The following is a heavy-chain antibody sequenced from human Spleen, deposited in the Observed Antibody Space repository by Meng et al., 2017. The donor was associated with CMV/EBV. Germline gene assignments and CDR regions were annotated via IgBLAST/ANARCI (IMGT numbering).Heavy chain of an antibody. CDR3: ARGGCSGGSCYPNWLDP. D-gene: IGHD2-15*01. CDR1: TFNSYY. CDR2: INPSGGST. Sequence: TFNSYYMHWVRQAPGQGLEWMGIINPSGGSTSYAQKFQGRVTMTRDTSTSTVYMELSSLRSEDTAVYYCARGGCSGGSCYPNWLDPWGQGTLVTVSS. J-gene: IGHJ5*02. V-gene: IGHV1-46*02.